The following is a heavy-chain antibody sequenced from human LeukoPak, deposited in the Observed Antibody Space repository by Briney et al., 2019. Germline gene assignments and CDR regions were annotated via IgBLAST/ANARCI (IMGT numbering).Heavy chain of an antibody. V-gene: IGHV3-30-3*01. J-gene: IGHJ6*02. CDR2: ILSDGSNE. Sequence: PGRSQRLSCAASGFTFSNLAMHWVRQAPGKGLEWVTLILSDGSNEQYADSVRGRFTISRDNSKNTLYLQMNSLRTEDTAVYYCARASPGMDVWGQGIMVTVSS. CDR1: GFTFSNLA. CDR3: ARASPGMDV.